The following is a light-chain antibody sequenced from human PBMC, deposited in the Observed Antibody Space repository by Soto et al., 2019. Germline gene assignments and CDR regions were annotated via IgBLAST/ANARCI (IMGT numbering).Light chain of an antibody. CDR1: QSISSN. CDR2: GAS. CDR3: QQYNTWRT. J-gene: IGKJ1*01. Sequence: EILMTQSPATLSVSPGERATLSCRASQSISSNLAWFQQKPGQAPRLLIYGASTRAAGIPARFSGSGSGTEFTLTISSLQSEDFAVCYCQQYNTWRTFGQGTKVEIK. V-gene: IGKV3-15*01.